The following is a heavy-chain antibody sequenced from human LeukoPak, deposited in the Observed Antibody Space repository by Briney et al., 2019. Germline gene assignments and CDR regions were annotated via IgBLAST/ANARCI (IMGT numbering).Heavy chain of an antibody. CDR2: VSGSGGNT. CDR1: GFTFTYSA. J-gene: IGHJ4*02. D-gene: IGHD6-19*01. V-gene: IGHV3-23*01. Sequence: GGTLRLSCADSGFTFTYSAMTWVRQAPGKGLEWVSTVSGSGGNTYYVDSVKGRFTISRDNSENTVSLQMNSLRAQDTAVYYCAKSLAVPGSPDQWGQGTLVTVSS. CDR3: AKSLAVPGSPDQ.